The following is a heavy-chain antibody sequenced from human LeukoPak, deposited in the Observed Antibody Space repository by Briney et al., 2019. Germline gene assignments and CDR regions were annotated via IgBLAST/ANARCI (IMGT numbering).Heavy chain of an antibody. CDR1: GYTFTSYY. J-gene: IGHJ4*02. V-gene: IGHV1-46*03. CDR2: INPSGGST. CDR3: AISGSSWYADY. Sequence: ASVKVSCKASGYTFTSYYMHWVRQAPGQGLEWMGIINPSGGSTSYAQKFQGRVTMTRDTSTSTVYMELSSLRSEDTAVYYCAISGSSWYADYWGQGTLVTVSS. D-gene: IGHD6-13*01.